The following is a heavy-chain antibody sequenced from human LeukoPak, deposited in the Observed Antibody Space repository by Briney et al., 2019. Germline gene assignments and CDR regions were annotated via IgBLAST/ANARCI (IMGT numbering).Heavy chain of an antibody. J-gene: IGHJ4*02. Sequence: ASVKVSCKAFGYTFTSNYMHWVRQAPGQGPEWMGVISPSGGSTTYAQKFQGRVTLTRDMSTSTVYMELSSLRSEDTAVYYCARDMSSVLRFLEWSPRHSLDYWGQGTLVTVSS. CDR2: ISPSGGST. D-gene: IGHD3-3*01. V-gene: IGHV1-46*01. CDR3: ARDMSSVLRFLEWSPRHSLDY. CDR1: GYTFTSNY.